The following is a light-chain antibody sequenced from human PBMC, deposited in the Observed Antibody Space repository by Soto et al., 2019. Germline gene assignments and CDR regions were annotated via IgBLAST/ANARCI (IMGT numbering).Light chain of an antibody. V-gene: IGKV3-20*01. CDR1: QSVSSTF. Sequence: EIVLTQSPGSLSLSPGERATLSCRASQSVSSTFFAWYQQRPGQAPRLLMYGASSRATGIPERFSGSGSGTDFTLTISRLEPDVFAVYYCQQFDSSVTFGQGTKVEIK. CDR2: GAS. CDR3: QQFDSSVT. J-gene: IGKJ1*01.